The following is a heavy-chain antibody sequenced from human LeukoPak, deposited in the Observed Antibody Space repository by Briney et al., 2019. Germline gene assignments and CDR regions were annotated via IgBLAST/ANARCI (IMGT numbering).Heavy chain of an antibody. Sequence: SETLSLTCTVSGGSIRTNTYYWGWVRQPPGKGLEWIGYMYHTGSANYNPSLESRVTMSVDTSKNQFSLRLTSVTAADTAAYYCARDLQRLGCDSFDFWGQGTMVTVSS. CDR1: GGSIRTNTYY. J-gene: IGHJ3*01. CDR3: ARDLQRLGCDSFDF. CDR2: MYHTGSA. D-gene: IGHD6-25*01. V-gene: IGHV4-61*01.